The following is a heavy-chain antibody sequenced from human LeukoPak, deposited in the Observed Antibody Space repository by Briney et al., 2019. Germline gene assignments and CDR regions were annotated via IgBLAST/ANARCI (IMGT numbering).Heavy chain of an antibody. Sequence: GGSLRLSCAASGFTFSSYGMSWVRQAPGKGLEWVSAISSSADSTYCADSVKGRFTISRDNSKNTVYLQMNSLRVEDTALYYCARESLVDYNFYYMDVWGKGTTVTVSS. CDR3: ARESLVDYNFYYMDV. J-gene: IGHJ6*03. D-gene: IGHD1-26*01. CDR2: ISSSADST. V-gene: IGHV3-23*01. CDR1: GFTFSSYG.